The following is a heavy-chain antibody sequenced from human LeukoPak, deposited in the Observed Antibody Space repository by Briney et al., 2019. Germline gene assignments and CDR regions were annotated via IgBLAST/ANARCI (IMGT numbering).Heavy chain of an antibody. CDR2: ISYDGSNK. V-gene: IGHV3-30-3*01. CDR1: GFTFSSYA. Sequence: GGSLRLSCAASGFTFSSYAMHWVRQAPGKGLEWVAVISYDGSNKYYADSVKGRFTISRDNSKNTLYLQMNSLRAEDTAVYYCARPGGVRRSPEHKLYYYYYYGMDVWGQGTTVTVSS. D-gene: IGHD3-16*01. CDR3: ARPGGVRRSPEHKLYYYYYYGMDV. J-gene: IGHJ6*02.